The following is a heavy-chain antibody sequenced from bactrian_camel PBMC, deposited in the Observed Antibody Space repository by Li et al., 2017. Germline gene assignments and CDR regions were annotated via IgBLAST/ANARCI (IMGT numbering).Heavy chain of an antibody. J-gene: IGHJ4*01. CDR2: IDRDRRT. D-gene: IGHD2*01. Sequence: HVQLVESGGGSVQTGGSLRLSCAYFGYMGSRHSMGWFRQAPGKERETVAGIDRDRRTRYTDSVKGRFTISRDNAKNTVYLQMNSLKPEDTAMYYCVRAKSQWCSLDLRLSQYPYWGQGTQVTVS. CDR3: VRAKSQWCSLDLRLSQYPY. CDR1: GYMGSRHS. V-gene: IGHV3S53*01.